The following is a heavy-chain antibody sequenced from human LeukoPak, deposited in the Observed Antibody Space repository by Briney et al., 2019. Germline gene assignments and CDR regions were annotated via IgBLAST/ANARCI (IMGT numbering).Heavy chain of an antibody. CDR3: ARGPMIQSPFGY. V-gene: IGHV1-18*01. D-gene: IGHD3-16*01. J-gene: IGHJ4*02. CDR1: GYSFVRYS. CDR2: ISAYNGNT. Sequence: ASVKVSCKTTGYSFVRYSITWVRQAPGQGLEWMGWISAYNGNTNYAQRVQGRVTMTTDTSTSTAYMELRSLRSDDTAVYYCARGPMIQSPFGYWGQGTLVTVSS.